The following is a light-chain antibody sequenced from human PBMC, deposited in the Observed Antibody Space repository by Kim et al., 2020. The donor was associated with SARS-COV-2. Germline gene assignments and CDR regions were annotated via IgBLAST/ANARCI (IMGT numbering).Light chain of an antibody. CDR3: HKIVDKPLT. J-gene: IGKJ5*01. V-gene: IGKV3-20*01. CDR2: ATS. Sequence: IVLTQSPDTLCLSPGERPTLSCRASQTVRSTSLAWYQQNRGQPPSLLIHATSTRAPAIPDRVSVSGSATDFTLTTNGLVHEESAVYYCHKIVDKPLTSGQGTRRGIK. CDR1: QTVRSTS.